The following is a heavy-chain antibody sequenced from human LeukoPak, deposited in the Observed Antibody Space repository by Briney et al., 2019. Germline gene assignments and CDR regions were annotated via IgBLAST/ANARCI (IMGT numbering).Heavy chain of an antibody. Sequence: ASVKVSCKASGYTFTSYGISWVRQAPGQGLEWMGWISAYNGNTNYAQKLQGRVTMTTDTSTSTAYMELRSLRSDDTAVYYCARGFFELEYYYDSSGYDYWGQGTLVTVSS. D-gene: IGHD3-22*01. V-gene: IGHV1-18*01. CDR2: ISAYNGNT. CDR1: GYTFTSYG. CDR3: ARGFFELEYYYDSSGYDY. J-gene: IGHJ4*02.